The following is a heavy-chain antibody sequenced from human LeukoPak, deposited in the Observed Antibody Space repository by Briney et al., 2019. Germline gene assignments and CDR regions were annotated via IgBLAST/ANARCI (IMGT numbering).Heavy chain of an antibody. J-gene: IGHJ4*02. D-gene: IGHD4-17*01. Sequence: ASVKVSCKASGYTFTNYGISWVRQAPGQGLEWMGWISGYNGNTKYAQKFQGRVTMTTDTSTSTAYLELRSLRSDDTAIYYCAREIYGRFDYWGQGTLVTVSS. CDR1: GYTFTNYG. V-gene: IGHV1-18*01. CDR3: AREIYGRFDY. CDR2: ISGYNGNT.